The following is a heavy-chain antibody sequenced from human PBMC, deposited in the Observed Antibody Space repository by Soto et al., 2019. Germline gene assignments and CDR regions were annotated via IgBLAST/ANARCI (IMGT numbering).Heavy chain of an antibody. Sequence: QVQLVQSGAEVKKPGSSVKVSCKASGGTFSSYAISWVRQAPGQGLEWMGGIIPIFGTANYAQKFQGRVMITEYESTSIVYMELRSLISEDTAVYYCARGFGTVWGSYRNFDCWGQGTLVTVFS. V-gene: IGHV1-69*01. CDR3: ARGFGTVWGSYRNFDC. D-gene: IGHD3-16*02. CDR1: GGTFSSYA. CDR2: IIPIFGTA. J-gene: IGHJ4*02.